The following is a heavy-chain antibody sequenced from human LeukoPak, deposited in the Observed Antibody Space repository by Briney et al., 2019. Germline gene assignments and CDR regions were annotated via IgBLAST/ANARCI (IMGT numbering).Heavy chain of an antibody. CDR3: ARASGLEGFDY. D-gene: IGHD6-19*01. Sequence: ASVKVSCKASGYTFSGFYIHWVRQAPGQGLEWMGWINPNSGGTNYPQKFQGRVTMTTDTSISTVYMELSRVRPGATAMYYCARASGLEGFDYWGQGTLVTVSS. J-gene: IGHJ4*02. CDR1: GYTFSGFY. V-gene: IGHV1-2*02. CDR2: INPNSGGT.